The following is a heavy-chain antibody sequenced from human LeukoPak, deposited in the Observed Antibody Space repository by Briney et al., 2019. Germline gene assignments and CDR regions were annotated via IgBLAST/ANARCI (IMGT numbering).Heavy chain of an antibody. CDR2: ISSSSSYI. D-gene: IGHD4-17*01. CDR3: ARSENGEYDY. V-gene: IGHV3-21*01. Sequence: GGSLRLSCAASGFTFSSYSMNWVRQAPGKGLEWVSSISSSSSYIYYADSVKGRFTISRDNAKNSLYLQMNSLRADDTAVYYCARSENGEYDYWGQGTLVTVSS. J-gene: IGHJ4*02. CDR1: GFTFSSYS.